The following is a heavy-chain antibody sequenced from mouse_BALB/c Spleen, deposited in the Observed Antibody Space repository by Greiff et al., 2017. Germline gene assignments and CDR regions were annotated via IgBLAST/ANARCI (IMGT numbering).Heavy chain of an antibody. CDR1: GFTFSSYY. Sequence: EVKLVESGGGLVKLGGSLKLSCAASGFTFSSYYMSWVRQTPEKRLELVAAINSNGGSTYYPDTVKGRFTISRDNAKNTLYLQMSSLKSEDTALYYCARHRDGYSYFDVWGAGTTVTVSS. V-gene: IGHV5-6-2*01. CDR2: INSNGGST. J-gene: IGHJ1*01. D-gene: IGHD2-3*01. CDR3: ARHRDGYSYFDV.